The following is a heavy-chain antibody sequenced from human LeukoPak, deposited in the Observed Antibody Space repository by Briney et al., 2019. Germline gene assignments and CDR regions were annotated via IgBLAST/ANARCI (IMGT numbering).Heavy chain of an antibody. Sequence: SETFSLTFSVSWGSISSIIYYLGGTRPPPGKGVDWFDRSYYTRSTYYNPSLKSRVTISVDTSKNQFSLKLTSVTAADTAVYYCARGVTMIVVVIHDWYFDLWGRGTLVTVSS. J-gene: IGHJ2*01. CDR2: SYYTRST. D-gene: IGHD3-22*01. CDR3: ARGVTMIVVVIHDWYFDL. CDR1: WGSISSIIYY. V-gene: IGHV4-39*01.